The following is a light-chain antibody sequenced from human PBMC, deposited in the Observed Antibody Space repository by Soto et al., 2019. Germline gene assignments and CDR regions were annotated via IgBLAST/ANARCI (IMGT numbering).Light chain of an antibody. CDR1: ESISSW. CDR2: NAS. Sequence: DIQMAQSPSTLSASVGDRVIITSRASESISSWLAWYQQKPGKAPKLLIYNASTLQSGVPSRFSGSGSGTEFTLTISSLQPEDFATYYCQQYSSYPRTFGQGTKVDIK. V-gene: IGKV1-5*03. CDR3: QQYSSYPRT. J-gene: IGKJ1*01.